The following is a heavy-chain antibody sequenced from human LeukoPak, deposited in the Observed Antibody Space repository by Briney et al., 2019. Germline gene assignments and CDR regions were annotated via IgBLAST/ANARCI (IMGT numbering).Heavy chain of an antibody. V-gene: IGHV4-34*01. J-gene: IGHJ4*02. Sequence: SETLSLTCAVYGGSFSGYYWSWIRQPPGKGLEWIGEINHSGSTNYNPSLKSRVTISVDTSANQFSLELSSVTAADTAVYYCARTYYDISGYFPNYFDYWGPGTLVTVSS. CDR1: GGSFSGYY. D-gene: IGHD3-22*01. CDR2: INHSGST. CDR3: ARTYYDISGYFPNYFDY.